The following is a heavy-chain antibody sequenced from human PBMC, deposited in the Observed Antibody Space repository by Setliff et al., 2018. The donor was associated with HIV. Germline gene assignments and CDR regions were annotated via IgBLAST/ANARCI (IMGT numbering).Heavy chain of an antibody. J-gene: IGHJ5*02. CDR2: IIPIFTTT. D-gene: IGHD3-16*01. V-gene: IGHV1-69*13. Sequence: GASVKVSCKASGGGFSNHAITWVRQAPGQGLEWMGVIIPIFTTTDYAQKFRGRLTINADESTDTAYMELRGLRSADTAIYYCATLNEYAYQTGGWFDPWGQGTPVTVSS. CDR1: GGGFSNHA. CDR3: ATLNEYAYQTGGWFDP.